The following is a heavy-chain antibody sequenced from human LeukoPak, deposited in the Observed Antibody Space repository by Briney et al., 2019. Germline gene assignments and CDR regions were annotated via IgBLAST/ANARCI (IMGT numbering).Heavy chain of an antibody. D-gene: IGHD6-19*01. V-gene: IGHV3-30-3*01. J-gene: IGHJ4*02. Sequence: GRSLRLSCAASGFTFSSYAMHWVRQAPGKGLEWAAVISYDGSNKYYADSVKGRFTISRDNSKNTLYLQMNSLRAEDTAVYYCARDFGSGWYVTATNYFDYWGQGTLVTVSS. CDR3: ARDFGSGWYVTATNYFDY. CDR1: GFTFSSYA. CDR2: ISYDGSNK.